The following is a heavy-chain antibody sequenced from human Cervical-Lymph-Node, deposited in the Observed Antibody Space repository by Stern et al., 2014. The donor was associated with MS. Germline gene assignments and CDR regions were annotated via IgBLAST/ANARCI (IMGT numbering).Heavy chain of an antibody. D-gene: IGHD1-7*01. Sequence: QVQLVESGAEVKKPGASVKVSCKASGYTFTGQYMHWVRPAPGQGLEWLGRINPTSGGKSYATKVQGQVNMDRDPALKTASMELSRLTSYDTAMYYCSRGLRGDWNYDAFDYWGQGTLVTVSS. V-gene: IGHV1-2*06. J-gene: IGHJ4*02. CDR2: INPTSGGK. CDR3: SRGLRGDWNYDAFDY. CDR1: GYTFTGQY.